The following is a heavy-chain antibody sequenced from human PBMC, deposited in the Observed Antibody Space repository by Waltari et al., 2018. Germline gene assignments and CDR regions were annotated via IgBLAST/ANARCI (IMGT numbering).Heavy chain of an antibody. D-gene: IGHD5-12*01. CDR3: ARGVEMATLGLN. Sequence: QVQLVQSGAAVKKPGASVKVSCQASGYTFTGYYMHWVQQAPGQGLEWMGRINPNSGGTNYAQKFQGRVTMTRDTSISTAYMELSRLRSDDTAVYYCARGVEMATLGLNWGQGTLVTVSS. J-gene: IGHJ4*02. CDR1: GYTFTGYY. CDR2: INPNSGGT. V-gene: IGHV1-2*06.